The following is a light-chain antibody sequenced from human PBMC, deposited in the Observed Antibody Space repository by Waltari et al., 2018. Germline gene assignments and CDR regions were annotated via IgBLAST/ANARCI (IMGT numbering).Light chain of an antibody. CDR1: NSNIGGNF. V-gene: IGLV1-44*01. J-gene: IGLJ3*02. Sequence: QSVLTQPPSVSGTPGQRVTISSSVCNSNIGGNFVTWYQQLPGKAPKLLIYNDNQGPSGVPDRFSASKSGTSAALAITGLQSEDEADYYCAVWDDSLGGVFGGGTKLTVL. CDR3: AVWDDSLGGV. CDR2: NDN.